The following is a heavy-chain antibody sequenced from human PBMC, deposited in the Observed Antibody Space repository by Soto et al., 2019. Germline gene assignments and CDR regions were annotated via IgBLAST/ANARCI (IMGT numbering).Heavy chain of an antibody. D-gene: IGHD5-12*01. Sequence: GGSLRLSCAASGFTFDDYAMHWVRQAPGKGLEWVSGISWNSGSIGYADSVKGRFTISRDNAKNSLYLQMNSLRAEDTALYYCAKDMWGHSGYDFSYYYMDVWGKGTTVTVSS. CDR3: AKDMWGHSGYDFSYYYMDV. CDR2: ISWNSGSI. CDR1: GFTFDDYA. J-gene: IGHJ6*03. V-gene: IGHV3-9*01.